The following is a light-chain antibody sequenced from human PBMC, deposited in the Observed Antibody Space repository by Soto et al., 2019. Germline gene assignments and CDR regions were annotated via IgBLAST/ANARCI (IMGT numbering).Light chain of an antibody. CDR2: GAS. CDR1: QIFSSTY. J-gene: IGKJ2*01. V-gene: IGKV3-20*01. Sequence: EIVLTQSPGTLSLSPGERATLSCRASQIFSSTYLAWYQQKPGQAPRLLFYGASSRATGIPDRFSGSGSGTDFTLTISRLEPEDFAVYYCQQYGSSPPYTFGQGTKLEIK. CDR3: QQYGSSPPYT.